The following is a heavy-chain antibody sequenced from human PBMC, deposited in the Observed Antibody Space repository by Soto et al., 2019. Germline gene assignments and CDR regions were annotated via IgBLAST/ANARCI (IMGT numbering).Heavy chain of an antibody. J-gene: IGHJ3*02. Sequence: PSETLSLTCAVYGGSFSGYYWSWIRQPPGKGLEWIGEINHSGSTNYNPSLKSRVTISVDTSKNQFSLKLSSVTAADTAVYYCARGVWLRLQGRPSNAFDIWGQGTMVTVSS. V-gene: IGHV4-34*01. CDR3: ARGVWLRLQGRPSNAFDI. CDR2: INHSGST. CDR1: GGSFSGYY. D-gene: IGHD5-12*01.